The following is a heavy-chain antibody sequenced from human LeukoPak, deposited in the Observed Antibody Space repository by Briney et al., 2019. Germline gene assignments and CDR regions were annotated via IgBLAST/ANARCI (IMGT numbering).Heavy chain of an antibody. D-gene: IGHD1-26*01. Sequence: SETLSLTCTVSGGSIISYYWSWIRQPPGKGLEWIGYIYYSGSTNYNPSLKSRVTISVDTSKNQFSLKLSSVTAADTAVYYCARVRVGATGAQDYYYGMDVWGQGTTVTVSS. CDR3: ARVRVGATGAQDYYYGMDV. CDR2: IYYSGST. J-gene: IGHJ6*02. V-gene: IGHV4-59*01. CDR1: GGSIISYY.